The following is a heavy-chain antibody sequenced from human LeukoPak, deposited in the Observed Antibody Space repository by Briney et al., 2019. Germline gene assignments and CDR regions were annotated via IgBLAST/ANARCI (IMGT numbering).Heavy chain of an antibody. V-gene: IGHV4-34*01. CDR2: INHSGST. Sequence: PSETLSLTCTVSGGSISSYYWSWIRQPPGKGLEWIGEINHSGSTNYNPSLKSRVTISVDTSKNQFSLKLSSVTAADTAVYYCARWGREYSNSGSTYNWFDPWGQGTLVTVSS. J-gene: IGHJ5*02. CDR3: ARWGREYSNSGSTYNWFDP. CDR1: GGSISSYY. D-gene: IGHD6-6*01.